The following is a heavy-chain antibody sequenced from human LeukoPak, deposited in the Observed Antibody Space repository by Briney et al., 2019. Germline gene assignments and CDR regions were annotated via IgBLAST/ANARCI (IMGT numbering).Heavy chain of an antibody. CDR3: ARVQYYYDSSGYYSGYYYYYMDV. CDR1: GGSISSSSYY. V-gene: IGHV4-39*01. CDR2: IYYSGST. Sequence: PSETLSLTCTVSGGSISSSSYYWGWIRQPPGKGLEWIGSIYYSGSTYYNPSLKSRVTMSVDTSKNQFSLKLSSVTAADTAVYYCARVQYYYDSSGYYSGYYYYYMDVWGKGTTVTVSS. J-gene: IGHJ6*03. D-gene: IGHD3-22*01.